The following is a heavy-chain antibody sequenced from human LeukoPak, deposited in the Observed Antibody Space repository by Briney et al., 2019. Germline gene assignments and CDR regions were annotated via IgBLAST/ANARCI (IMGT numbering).Heavy chain of an antibody. V-gene: IGHV3-23*01. CDR3: ASMTVVTATVDY. CDR1: GFTFSSYG. J-gene: IGHJ4*02. D-gene: IGHD2-15*01. CDR2: ISGSGGNT. Sequence: GGSLRLSCAASGFTFSSYGMTWVRQAPGKGLEWVSSISGSGGNTYYADSVKGRFTISRDNSKNTLSLQMNSLRAEDTAVYYCASMTVVTATVDYWGQGTLVTVSS.